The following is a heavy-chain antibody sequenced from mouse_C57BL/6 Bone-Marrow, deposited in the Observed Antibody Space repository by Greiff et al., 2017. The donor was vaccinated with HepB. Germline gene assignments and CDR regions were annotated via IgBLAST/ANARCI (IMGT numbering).Heavy chain of an antibody. CDR2: IRNKANGYTT. D-gene: IGHD1-1*01. CDR1: GFTFTDYY. CDR3: ARYKDTGFAY. J-gene: IGHJ3*01. V-gene: IGHV7-3*01. Sequence: EVKVVESGGGLVQPGGSLSLSCAASGFTFTDYYMSWVRQPPGKALEWLGFIRNKANGYTTEYSASVKGRFTISRDNSQSILYLQMNALRAEDSATYYCARYKDTGFAYWGQGTLVTVSA.